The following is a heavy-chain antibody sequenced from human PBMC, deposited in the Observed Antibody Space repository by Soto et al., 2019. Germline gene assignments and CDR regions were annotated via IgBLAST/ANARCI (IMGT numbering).Heavy chain of an antibody. Sequence: KPSETLSLTCAVSGGSISSSSWWNWVRQPPGKGLEWIGEIYHTGSTNYNPSFESRVAIPLDTSNNQFSLRLTSLTAADTAVYFCARDHHSYYDTSGYYPYFDFWGQGTLVTVSS. CDR1: GGSISSSSW. D-gene: IGHD3-22*01. CDR3: ARDHHSYYDTSGYYPYFDF. V-gene: IGHV4-4*02. CDR2: IYHTGST. J-gene: IGHJ4*02.